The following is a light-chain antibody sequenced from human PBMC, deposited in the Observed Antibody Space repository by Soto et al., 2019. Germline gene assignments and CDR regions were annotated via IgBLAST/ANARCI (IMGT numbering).Light chain of an antibody. J-gene: IGKJ1*01. V-gene: IGKV3-15*01. CDR2: GAS. CDR3: QQYNTWPRT. CDR1: QTVSSK. Sequence: EIVLTQSPATLSSSPGERATLSCRASQTVSSKLAWYQHKPGQAPRLLIYGASTRATGIPARFSGSGSGTEFTLTISSLQSEDFAVYYCQQYNTWPRTFGQGTKVDIK.